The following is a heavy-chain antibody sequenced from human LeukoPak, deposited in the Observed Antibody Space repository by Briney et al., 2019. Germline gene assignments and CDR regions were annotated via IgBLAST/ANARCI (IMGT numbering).Heavy chain of an antibody. D-gene: IGHD3-22*01. CDR2: IYYSGST. J-gene: IGHJ3*02. CDR3: ARPAPDSSGYYPNDAFDI. CDR1: GGSISSSSYY. V-gene: IGHV4-39*01. Sequence: SETLSLTCTVSGGSISSSSYYWGWIRQPPGKGLEWIGSIYYSGSTYYNPSLKSRVTISVDTSKTQFSLKLSSVTAADTAVYYCARPAPDSSGYYPNDAFDIWGQGTMVTVSS.